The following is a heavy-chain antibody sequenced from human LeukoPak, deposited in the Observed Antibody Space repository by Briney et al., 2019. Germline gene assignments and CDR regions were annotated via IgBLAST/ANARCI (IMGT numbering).Heavy chain of an antibody. J-gene: IGHJ4*02. D-gene: IGHD5-24*01. V-gene: IGHV3-30*03. Sequence: PGGSLRLSCVASGFTFSRHDMNWVRQAPGKGLEWVAVISYDGSNKYYADSVKGRFTISRDNSKNTLYLQMNSLRTEDTAVYYCARGDGYNFFDYWGQGTLVTVSS. CDR3: ARGDGYNFFDY. CDR1: GFTFSRHD. CDR2: ISYDGSNK.